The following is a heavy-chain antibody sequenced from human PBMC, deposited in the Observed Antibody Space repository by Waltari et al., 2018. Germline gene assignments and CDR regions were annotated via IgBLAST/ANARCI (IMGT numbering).Heavy chain of an antibody. CDR1: GFTFSYSE. D-gene: IGHD3-3*01. CDR3: ARPYDFWSGYRD. CDR2: ISSSGSTI. Sequence: EVQLVESGGGLVQPGGSLRLSCAASGFTFSYSEMNWVRQAPGKGLEWISYISSSGSTIYYADSVKGRFTSSRDNAKNSLYLQMNSLRAEDTAVYYCARPYDFWSGYRDWGQGTLVTVSS. J-gene: IGHJ4*02. V-gene: IGHV3-48*03.